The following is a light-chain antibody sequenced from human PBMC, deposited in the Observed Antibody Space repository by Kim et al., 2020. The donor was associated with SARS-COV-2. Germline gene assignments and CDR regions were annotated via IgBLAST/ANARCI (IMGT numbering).Light chain of an antibody. CDR1: QGIGTW. V-gene: IGKV1-12*01. CDR3: QQADTFPPT. J-gene: IGKJ4*01. CDR2: GAS. Sequence: ASVGDRVTITCRASQGIGTWLAWCQYEPGKAHKLHIYGASSLQSGVPSRFSGSGSGTDFTLTFSSLQPEDFASYYCQQADTFPPTFGGGTKMDIK.